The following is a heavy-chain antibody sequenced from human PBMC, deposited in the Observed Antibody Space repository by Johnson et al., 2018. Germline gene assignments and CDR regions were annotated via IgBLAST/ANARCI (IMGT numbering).Heavy chain of an antibody. CDR1: GFTFSGYW. V-gene: IGHV3-74*01. J-gene: IGHJ4*02. CDR3: ARGGLEPTDY. CDR2: INTDGSIT. D-gene: IGHD1-1*01. Sequence: EVQLVETGGGIVQPGGSLRLSCAASGFTFSGYWMHWVRQPPGKGLVWVSRINTDGSITNHADSVKGRFTISRDNAKNTLYLQRKSLTAEDTAVYYCARGGLEPTDYWGQGTLVTVSS.